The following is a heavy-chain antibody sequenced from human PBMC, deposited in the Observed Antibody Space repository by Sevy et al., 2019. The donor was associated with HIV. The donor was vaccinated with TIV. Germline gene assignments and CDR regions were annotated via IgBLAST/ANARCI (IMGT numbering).Heavy chain of an antibody. J-gene: IGHJ4*02. D-gene: IGHD5-12*01. CDR2: ISSSGSTI. V-gene: IGHV3-48*03. CDR3: ARDDRGYSGYDRGNFDY. Sequence: GGSLRLSCAASGFTFSSYEMNWVHQPPGKGLEWVSYISSSGSTIYYADSVKGRFTISRDNAKNSLYLQMNSLRAEDTAVYYCARDDRGYSGYDRGNFDYWGQGTLVTVSS. CDR1: GFTFSSYE.